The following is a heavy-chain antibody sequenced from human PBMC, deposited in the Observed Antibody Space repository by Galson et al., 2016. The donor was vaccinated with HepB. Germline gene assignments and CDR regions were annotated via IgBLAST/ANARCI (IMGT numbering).Heavy chain of an antibody. D-gene: IGHD3-10*01. V-gene: IGHV3-23*01. CDR2: ISGSGGST. CDR3: AKDGGWGVGYFDY. CDR1: GFTFSSYA. Sequence: SLRLSCAASGFTFSSYAMNWVRQAPGKGLEWVSAISGSGGSTYSADSVKGRFTISRDNSKNTLSLQMNSLRAEDTAVYYCAKDGGWGVGYFDYWGQGTLVTVPS. J-gene: IGHJ4*02.